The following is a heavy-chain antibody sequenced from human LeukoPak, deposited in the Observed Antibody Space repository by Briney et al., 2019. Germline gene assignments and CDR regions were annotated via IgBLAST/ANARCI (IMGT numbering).Heavy chain of an antibody. Sequence: ASVKVSCKASGDTFTGYYMHWVRQAPGQGLEWMGWINPNSGGTNYAQKFQGRVTITRDTSISTAYMELSRLRSDDTAVYYCARPLAARPGYYYYMDVWGKGTTVTVSS. V-gene: IGHV1-2*02. CDR1: GDTFTGYY. CDR3: ARPLAARPGYYYYMDV. CDR2: INPNSGGT. D-gene: IGHD6-6*01. J-gene: IGHJ6*03.